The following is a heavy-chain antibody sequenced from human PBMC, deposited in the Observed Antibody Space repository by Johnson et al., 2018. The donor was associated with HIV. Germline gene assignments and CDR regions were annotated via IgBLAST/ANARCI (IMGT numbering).Heavy chain of an antibody. CDR3: ARDLTNWGVGDAFDI. J-gene: IGHJ3*02. V-gene: IGHV3-30*02. CDR1: GFTFSSYG. D-gene: IGHD7-27*01. CDR2: IRYDGSNK. Sequence: QVQLVESGGGVVQPGGSLRLSCAASGFTFSSYGMHWVRQAPGKGLEWVAFIRYDGSNKYYADSVKGRFTISRDNSKNTLYLQMNSLRAEDTAVYYCARDLTNWGVGDAFDILGQGTMVTVSS.